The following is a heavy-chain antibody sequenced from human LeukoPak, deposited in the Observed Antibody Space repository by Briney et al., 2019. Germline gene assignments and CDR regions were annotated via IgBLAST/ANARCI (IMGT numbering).Heavy chain of an antibody. CDR2: ISDGSVNT. CDR1: EFTFSNYA. D-gene: IGHD3-22*01. CDR3: AKDYYDSSGYYRGFDY. V-gene: IGHV3-23*01. Sequence: PGGSLRLSCAASEFTFSNYAMSWVRQAPGKGLERVSAISDGSVNTYYADSVKGRFSISRDNSKNTLYLQMNSLRAEDTAVYYCAKDYYDSSGYYRGFDYWGQGTLVTVSS. J-gene: IGHJ4*02.